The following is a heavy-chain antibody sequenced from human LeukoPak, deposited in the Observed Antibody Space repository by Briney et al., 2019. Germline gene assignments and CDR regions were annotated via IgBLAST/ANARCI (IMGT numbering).Heavy chain of an antibody. CDR1: GFTFSSYS. D-gene: IGHD3-22*01. CDR3: AREVGYYYDSSGYP. J-gene: IGHJ5*02. V-gene: IGHV3-21*01. CDR2: ISSSSSYI. Sequence: GGALRLSCADSGFTFSSYSMNWVRQAPGKGLEWVSSISSSSSYIYYADSVKGRFTISRDNAKNSLYLQMNSLRAEDTAVYYCAREVGYYYDSSGYPWGQGTLVTVSS.